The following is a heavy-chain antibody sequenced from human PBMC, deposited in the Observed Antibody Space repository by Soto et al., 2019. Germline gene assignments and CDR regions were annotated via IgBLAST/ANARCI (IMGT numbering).Heavy chain of an antibody. J-gene: IGHJ4*01. CDR3: ARPTAVGATVRYFFDY. D-gene: IGHD1-26*01. CDR2: INHSGNT. Sequence: TLSLTCVVYGGSFSGYYWSWIRQPPVKGLEWIGEINHSGNTNYNPSLKSRVTISVDTSKNQLFLNLSSLTSEDTAVYYCARPTAVGATVRYFFDYWGLGTLVTVSS. CDR1: GGSFSGYY. V-gene: IGHV4-34*01.